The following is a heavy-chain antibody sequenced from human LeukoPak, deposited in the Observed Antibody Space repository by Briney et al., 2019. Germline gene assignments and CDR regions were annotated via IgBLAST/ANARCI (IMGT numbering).Heavy chain of an antibody. CDR2: IWYDGSNK. CDR3: ARGENYYGSGSYPRPYYYYGMDV. D-gene: IGHD3-10*01. J-gene: IGHJ6*02. V-gene: IGHV3-33*01. CDR1: GFTFSGYG. Sequence: PGGSLRLSCAASGFTFSGYGMHWVRQSPGKGLEWVAVIWYDGSNKYYADSVKGRFTISRDNSKNTLYLQMNSLRAEDTAVYYCARGENYYGSGSYPRPYYYYGMDVWGQGTTVTVSS.